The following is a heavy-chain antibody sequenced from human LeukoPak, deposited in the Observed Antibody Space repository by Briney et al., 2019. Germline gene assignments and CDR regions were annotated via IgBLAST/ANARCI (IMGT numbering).Heavy chain of an antibody. V-gene: IGHV3-53*04. J-gene: IGHJ4*02. CDR3: ARDRVNWNDVGGLFDY. CDR1: GFTVSSNY. D-gene: IGHD1-1*01. Sequence: GSLRLSCAASGFTVSSNYMSWVRQAPGKGLEWVSVIYSGGSTYYADSVKGRFTISRHISQNTLYLQMNSLRAEDTAVYYCARDRVNWNDVGGLFDYWGQGTLVTVSS. CDR2: IYSGGST.